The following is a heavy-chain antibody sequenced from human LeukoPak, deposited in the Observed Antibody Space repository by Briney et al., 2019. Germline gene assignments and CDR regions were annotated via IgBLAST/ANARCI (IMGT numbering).Heavy chain of an antibody. V-gene: IGHV4-34*01. CDR3: ARDVASGSFPDY. J-gene: IGHJ4*02. CDR1: GGSFSGYY. Sequence: SETLSLTCAVYGGSFSGYYWSWIRQPPGKGLEWIGEINHSGSANYNPSLKSRVTISVDTSKNQFSLKLSSVTAADTAVYYCARDVASGSFPDYWGQGTLVTVSS. CDR2: INHSGSA. D-gene: IGHD3-10*01.